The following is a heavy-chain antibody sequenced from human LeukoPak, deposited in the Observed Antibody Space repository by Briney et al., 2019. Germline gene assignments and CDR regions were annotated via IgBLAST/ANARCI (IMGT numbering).Heavy chain of an antibody. Sequence: ASVTVSCKASGYTLTSYAMHWVRQAPGQRLEWMGWINAGNGNTKYSQKFQGRVTITRDTSASTAYMELSSLRSEDTAVYYCARDPGYSSGWDRFDYWGQGTLVTVSS. D-gene: IGHD6-19*01. CDR3: ARDPGYSSGWDRFDY. V-gene: IGHV1-3*01. CDR1: GYTLTSYA. J-gene: IGHJ4*02. CDR2: INAGNGNT.